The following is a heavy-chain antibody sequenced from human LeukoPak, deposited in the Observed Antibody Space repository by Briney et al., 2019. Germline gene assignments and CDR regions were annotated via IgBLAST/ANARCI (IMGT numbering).Heavy chain of an antibody. Sequence: ASVKVSCKASGYTFTRYFVHWVRQAPGQGLQWMGWINPNTGGTNYAQKFQGRVTMTRDTSISTAYMELSSLRSEDTAVYYCAAVVRGWFGGDYWGQGTLVTVSS. CDR3: AAVVRGWFGGDY. CDR1: GYTFTRYF. D-gene: IGHD3-10*01. J-gene: IGHJ4*02. V-gene: IGHV1-2*02. CDR2: INPNTGGT.